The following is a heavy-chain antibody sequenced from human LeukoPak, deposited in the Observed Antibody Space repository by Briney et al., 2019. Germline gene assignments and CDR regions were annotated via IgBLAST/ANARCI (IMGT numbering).Heavy chain of an antibody. CDR3: AWTMVRGVISDY. CDR2: IYYSGST. J-gene: IGHJ4*02. V-gene: IGHV4-39*01. D-gene: IGHD3-10*01. Sequence: WIRQPPGKGLEWIGSIYYSGSTYYNPSLKSRVTISVDTSKNQFSPKLSSVTAADTAVYYCAWTMVRGVISDYWGQGTLVTVSS.